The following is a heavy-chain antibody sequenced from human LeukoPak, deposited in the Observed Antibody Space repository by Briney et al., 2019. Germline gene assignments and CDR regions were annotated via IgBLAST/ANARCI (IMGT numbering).Heavy chain of an antibody. CDR3: AKHQPPVPNHFDN. CDR1: GFTFSSYA. J-gene: IGHJ4*02. CDR2: ISASGGTT. D-gene: IGHD6-13*01. Sequence: PGGSLGLSCAASGFTFSSYAMSWVRQAPGKGLEWVSDISASGGTTYYADSVKGRFTISRDNPKNTLFLQMNSLRGEDTAVYFCAKHQPPVPNHFDNWGQGTLVTVSS. V-gene: IGHV3-23*01.